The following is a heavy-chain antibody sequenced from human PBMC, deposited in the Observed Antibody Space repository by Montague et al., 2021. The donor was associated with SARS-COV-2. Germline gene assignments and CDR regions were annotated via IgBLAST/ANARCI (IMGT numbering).Heavy chain of an antibody. CDR1: GGSVSSGSYY. Sequence: TLSLTCTVTGGSVSSGSYYWSWIRQPAGKGLEWIGRIYTSGSTNYNPSLKSRVTISVDTSKNQFSLKLSSVTAADTAVYYCARAPGQSYYYYMQVWGKGTRVTVSS. J-gene: IGHJ6*03. CDR3: ARAPGQSYYYYMQV. V-gene: IGHV4-61*02. D-gene: IGHD1-1*01. CDR2: IYTSGST.